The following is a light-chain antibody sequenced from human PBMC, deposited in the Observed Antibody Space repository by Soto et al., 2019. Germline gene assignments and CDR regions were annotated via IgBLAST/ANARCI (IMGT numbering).Light chain of an antibody. Sequence: SYELTQPPSVSVAPEKTATITCGGTNIGDKRVHWYRQKPGQAPVLLISYDSDRPSGIPERFSGSNSGNTATLTISRVEAGDEADYYCQVWDIMTDNYVFGGGTNLTVL. V-gene: IGLV3-21*04. CDR2: YDS. CDR3: QVWDIMTDNYV. J-gene: IGLJ1*01. CDR1: NIGDKR.